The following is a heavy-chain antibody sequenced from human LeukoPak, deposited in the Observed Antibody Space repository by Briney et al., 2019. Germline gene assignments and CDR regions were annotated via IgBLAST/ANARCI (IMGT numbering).Heavy chain of an antibody. V-gene: IGHV4-38-2*02. CDR2: IYHSGST. CDR1: GYSINSGYY. J-gene: IGHJ5*02. CDR3: ARSSGYLFDP. Sequence: SETLSLTCTVSGYSINSGYYWGWIRQPPGKGLEWIGSIYHSGSTYYNPSLKSRVTISVDTSKNQFSLKLSSVSAADTAVYYCARSSGYLFDPWGQGILVTVSS. D-gene: IGHD3-22*01.